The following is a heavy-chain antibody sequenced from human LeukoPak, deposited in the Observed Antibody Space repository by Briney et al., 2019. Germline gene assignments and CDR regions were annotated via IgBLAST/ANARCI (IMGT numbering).Heavy chain of an antibody. CDR3: ARPGGGYNKGFDY. V-gene: IGHV4-34*01. CDR2: INHSGST. Sequence: SETLSLTCAVYGGSFSGYYWSWIRQPPGKGLEWIGEINHSGSTNYNPSLKSRVTISVDTSKNQFSLKLSSVTAADTAVYYCARPGGGYNKGFDYWGQGTLVTVSS. D-gene: IGHD5-24*01. J-gene: IGHJ4*02. CDR1: GGSFSGYY.